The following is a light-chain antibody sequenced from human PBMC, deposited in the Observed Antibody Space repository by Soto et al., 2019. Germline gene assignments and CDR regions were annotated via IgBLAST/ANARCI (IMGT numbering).Light chain of an antibody. CDR2: AAS. V-gene: IGKV3-15*01. CDR1: RSISTN. J-gene: IGKJ1*01. CDR3: QQYNSWPPT. Sequence: EIVMTQSPATLSVSPGERATLSCTASRSISTNLAWYQQRPGQAPRRLIYAASTRATGVPGRFSGYGSRTDFTLTISGLQSEDFAIYYCQQYNSWPPTFGQGTKVDIK.